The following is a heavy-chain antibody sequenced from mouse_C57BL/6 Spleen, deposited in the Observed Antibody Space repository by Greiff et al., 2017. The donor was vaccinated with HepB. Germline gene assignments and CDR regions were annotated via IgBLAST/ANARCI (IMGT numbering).Heavy chain of an antibody. J-gene: IGHJ1*03. Sequence: QVQLQQPGAELVMPGASVKLSCKASGYTFTSYWMHWVKQRPGQGLEWIGEIDPSDSYTNYNQKFKGKSTLTVDKSSSTAYMQLSSLTSEDSAVYYCARRGIYYDYTSYWYVDVWGTGTTVTVSS. CDR1: GYTFTSYW. V-gene: IGHV1-69*01. CDR3: ARRGIYYDYTSYWYVDV. D-gene: IGHD2-4*01. CDR2: IDPSDSYT.